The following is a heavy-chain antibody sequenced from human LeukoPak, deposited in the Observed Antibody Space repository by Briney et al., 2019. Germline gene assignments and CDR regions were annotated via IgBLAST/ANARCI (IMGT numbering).Heavy chain of an antibody. CDR1: GDSISTYY. CDR3: ARAVGGDGSGSL. Sequence: SETLSLTCTASGDSISTYYWSWIRQPPGKGLEWIGYIYYRVTSDYNPSLKSRVTMSVDMSTRQISLKLSSVTAADTAVYYCARAVGGDGSGSLWGPGTLVTVSS. CDR2: IYYRVTS. V-gene: IGHV4-59*01. D-gene: IGHD3-10*01. J-gene: IGHJ4*02.